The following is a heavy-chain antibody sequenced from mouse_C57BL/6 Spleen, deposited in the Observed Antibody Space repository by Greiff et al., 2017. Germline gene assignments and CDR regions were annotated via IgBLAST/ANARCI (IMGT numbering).Heavy chain of an antibody. V-gene: IGHV14-1*01. J-gene: IGHJ3*01. CDR3: TTEGDGYYVPFAY. CDR2: IDPEDGDT. CDR1: GFNIKDYY. Sequence: EVQLQQSGAELVRPGASVKLSCTASGFNIKDYYMHWVKQRPEQGLEWIGRIDPEDGDTEYAPKFQGKATMTAATSSNTAYLQLSSLTSEDTAVYYGTTEGDGYYVPFAYWGQGTLVTVSA. D-gene: IGHD2-3*01.